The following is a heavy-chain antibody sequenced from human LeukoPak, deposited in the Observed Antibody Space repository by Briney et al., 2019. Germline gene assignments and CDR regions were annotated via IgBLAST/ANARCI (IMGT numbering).Heavy chain of an antibody. CDR1: KFTFSSYW. J-gene: IGHJ6*03. CDR2: IKQDGSEK. Sequence: GGSLRLSCAASKFTFSSYWMSWVRQAPGKGLEWVANIKQDGSEKYYVDSVKGRFTISRDNAKNSLYLQMNSLRAEDTAVYYGARVGHYYYMDVWGKGTTVTVSS. CDR3: ARVGHYYYMDV. V-gene: IGHV3-7*01.